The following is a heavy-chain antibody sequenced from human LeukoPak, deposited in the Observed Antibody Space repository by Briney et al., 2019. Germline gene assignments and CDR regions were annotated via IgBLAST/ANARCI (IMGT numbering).Heavy chain of an antibody. Sequence: ASVKVSCKASGYTFISYGISWVRQAPGQGLEWMGIINPSGGSTSYAQKFQGRVTMTRDTFTSTVYMELSSLRSEDTAVYYCAREVPQAIGDYYYGMDVWGQGTTVTVSS. J-gene: IGHJ6*02. CDR3: AREVPQAIGDYYYGMDV. CDR1: GYTFISYG. D-gene: IGHD2-2*01. V-gene: IGHV1-46*01. CDR2: INPSGGST.